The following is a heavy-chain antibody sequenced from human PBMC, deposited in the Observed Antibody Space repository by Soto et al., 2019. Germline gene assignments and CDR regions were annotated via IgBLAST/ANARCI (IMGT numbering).Heavy chain of an antibody. V-gene: IGHV3-30*18. CDR2: ISYDGSNK. CDR3: AKNYDILTGYYFDY. D-gene: IGHD3-9*01. J-gene: IGHJ4*02. CDR1: GFTFSSYG. Sequence: GGSLRLSCAASGFTFSSYGMHWVRQAPGKGLEWVAVISYDGSNKYYADSVKGRFTISRDNSKNTLYLQMNSLRAEDTAVYYCAKNYDILTGYYFDYWGQGTLVTVSS.